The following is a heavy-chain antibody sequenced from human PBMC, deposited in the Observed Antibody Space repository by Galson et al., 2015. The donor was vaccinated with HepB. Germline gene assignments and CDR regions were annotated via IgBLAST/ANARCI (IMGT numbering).Heavy chain of an antibody. V-gene: IGHV4-59*01. Sequence: SETLSLTCTVSGGSISSYYWSWIRQPPGKGLEWIGYIYYSGSTNYNPSLKSRVTISVDTSKNQFSLKLSSVTAADTAVYYCARENIAGTLHYWGQGTLVTVSS. D-gene: IGHD6-13*01. CDR1: GGSISSYY. J-gene: IGHJ4*02. CDR2: IYYSGST. CDR3: ARENIAGTLHY.